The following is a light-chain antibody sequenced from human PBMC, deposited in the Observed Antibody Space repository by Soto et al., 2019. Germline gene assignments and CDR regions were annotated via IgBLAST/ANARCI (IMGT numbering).Light chain of an antibody. Sequence: ERVMTQSPATLSLSPGERATLSCRASQSFSTNLVWYQQKPGQAPRLLIYGASTRATGVPGRFSGTGSGKEFTLTISSLQSEDSAVYYCQQYNHWWTFGQGTKVDIK. CDR1: QSFSTN. J-gene: IGKJ1*01. CDR3: QQYNHWWT. CDR2: GAS. V-gene: IGKV3-15*01.